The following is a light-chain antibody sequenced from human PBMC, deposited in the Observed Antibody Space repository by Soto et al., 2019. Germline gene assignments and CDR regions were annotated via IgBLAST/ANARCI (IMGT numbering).Light chain of an antibody. CDR1: QDTSSY. CDR3: QQTNSFPLT. CDR2: AAF. J-gene: IGKJ4*01. V-gene: IGKV1D-12*01. Sequence: DIQMTQSPSSVAASVGDRVTITCRASQDTSSYLAWYQQKPGEAPKVLIYAAFSLQSGVPSRFSGSGSGTDFTLTISSLQPEDFATYYCQQTNSFPLTFGGGTKVEIK.